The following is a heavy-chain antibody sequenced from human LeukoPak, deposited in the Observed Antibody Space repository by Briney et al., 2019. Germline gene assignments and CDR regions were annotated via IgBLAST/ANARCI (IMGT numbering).Heavy chain of an antibody. Sequence: GGSLRLSCAASRFTFSSYAMHWVRQAPGKGLEWVAVISYDGSNKYYADSVKGRFTISRDNSKNTLYLQMNSLRAEDTAVYYCARRRWLGDYWGQGTLVTVSS. CDR2: ISYDGSNK. CDR1: RFTFSSYA. J-gene: IGHJ4*02. D-gene: IGHD4-17*01. CDR3: ARRRWLGDY. V-gene: IGHV3-30-3*01.